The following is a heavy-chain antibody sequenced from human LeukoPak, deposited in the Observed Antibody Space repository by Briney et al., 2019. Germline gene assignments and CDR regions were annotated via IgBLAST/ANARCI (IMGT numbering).Heavy chain of an antibody. J-gene: IGHJ4*02. Sequence: SVKVSCKASGGTFSSYAISWVRQAPGQGLEWMGGIIPIFGTANYAQKFQGRVTMATDTSTSTAYMELRSLRSDDTAVYYCARDTYYYGSGSYYPNARLDYWGQGTLVTVSS. CDR1: GGTFSSYA. CDR3: ARDTYYYGSGSYYPNARLDY. CDR2: IIPIFGTA. V-gene: IGHV1-69*05. D-gene: IGHD3-10*01.